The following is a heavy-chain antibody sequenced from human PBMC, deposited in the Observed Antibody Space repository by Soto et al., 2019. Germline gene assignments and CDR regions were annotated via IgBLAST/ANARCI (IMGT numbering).Heavy chain of an antibody. CDR1: GFTFGDYA. V-gene: IGHV3-49*03. Sequence: HPGGSLRLSCTASGFTFGDYAMSWFRQAPGKGLEWVGFIRSKAYGGTTEYAASVKGRFTISRDDSKSIAYLQMNSLKTEDTAVYYCTRDFLDVYCSGGSCYPDAFDIWGQGTMVTVSS. CDR2: IRSKAYGGTT. CDR3: TRDFLDVYCSGGSCYPDAFDI. J-gene: IGHJ3*02. D-gene: IGHD2-15*01.